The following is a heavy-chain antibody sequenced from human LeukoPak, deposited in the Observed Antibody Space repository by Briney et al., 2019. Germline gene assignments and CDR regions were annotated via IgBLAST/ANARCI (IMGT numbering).Heavy chain of an antibody. CDR3: ARDRGLSEY. V-gene: IGHV4-59*01. CDR2: ICSSGSARYNPYSGST. D-gene: IGHD3-10*01. CDR1: GGSISGYY. J-gene: IGHJ1*01. Sequence: SETLSLTCTVSGGSISGYYWSWIRQPPGKGLEWLGYICSSGSARYNPYSGSTNYNPSLKSRLTISVDTSKTQFSLKLNSVTPADTAVYYCARDRGLSEYWGQGTLVTVSS.